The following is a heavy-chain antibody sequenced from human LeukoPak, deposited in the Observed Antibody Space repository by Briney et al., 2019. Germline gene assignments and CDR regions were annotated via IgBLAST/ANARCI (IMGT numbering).Heavy chain of an antibody. CDR3: ARGNSHYYYMDV. CDR2: ISYDGSNK. D-gene: IGHD4-23*01. CDR1: GFTFSSYV. V-gene: IGHV3-30*04. J-gene: IGHJ6*03. Sequence: PGGSLRLSCAASGFTFSSYVMNWVRQAPGKGLEWVAVISYDGSNKYYADSVKGRFTISRDNSKNTLYVQMNSLRAEDTAVYYCARGNSHYYYMDVWGKGTTVTVSS.